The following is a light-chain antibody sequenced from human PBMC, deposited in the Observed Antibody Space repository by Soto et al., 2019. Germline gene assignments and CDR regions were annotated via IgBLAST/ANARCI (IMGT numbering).Light chain of an antibody. Sequence: EVVLTQSPGTLSLSPGERATLSCRASQIVTINSLAWYQQKPGQPPRLLIYAASTRASAIPDRVSGSGSGTDFTLTISRLQPEDFALYYCQQYGDSPFTFGRGTRVDVK. V-gene: IGKV3-20*01. J-gene: IGKJ3*01. CDR2: AAS. CDR1: QIVTINS. CDR3: QQYGDSPFT.